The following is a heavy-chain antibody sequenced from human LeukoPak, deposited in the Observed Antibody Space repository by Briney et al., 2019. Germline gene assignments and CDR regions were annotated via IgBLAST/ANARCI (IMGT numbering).Heavy chain of an antibody. CDR2: IIPVFGAA. Sequence: GASVKVSCKASGYTFTSYGISWVRQAPGQGLEWMGGIIPVFGAANYAQGFRGRVTLTADESTNTAYMDLSGLRSEDTAVYYCARTRSGCSTTNCYPYEMDVWGQGTTVTVSS. V-gene: IGHV1-69*13. J-gene: IGHJ6*02. D-gene: IGHD2/OR15-2a*01. CDR3: ARTRSGCSTTNCYPYEMDV. CDR1: GYTFTSYG.